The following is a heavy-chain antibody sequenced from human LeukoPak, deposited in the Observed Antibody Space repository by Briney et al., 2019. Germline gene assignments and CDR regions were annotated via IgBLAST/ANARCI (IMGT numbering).Heavy chain of an antibody. D-gene: IGHD2-2*01. Sequence: GASVKVSCKASGYTFTSYDINWVRQATGQGLEWMGWMNPNSGNTGYAQKFQGRVTMTRDTSISTAYMELSRLRSDDTAVYYCARDIQLIVVVPAYYYYGMDVWGQGTTVTVSS. CDR1: GYTFTSYD. CDR3: ARDIQLIVVVPAYYYYGMDV. J-gene: IGHJ6*02. V-gene: IGHV1-8*01. CDR2: MNPNSGNT.